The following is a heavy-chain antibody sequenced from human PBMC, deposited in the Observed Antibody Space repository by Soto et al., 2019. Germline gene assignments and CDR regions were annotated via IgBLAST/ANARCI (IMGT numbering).Heavy chain of an antibody. Sequence: EILSLTCTVYRGSISSSSYYWGWIRQPPGKGLEWNGSLFYSGSTYYNPLLESRVTISVDTPRNQFSLKLSSVTAADTAVYFCARTYYYRSGTYFAWFDPWGQGTLVTVSS. J-gene: IGHJ5*02. V-gene: IGHV4-39*07. CDR2: LFYSGST. CDR1: RGSISSSSYY. CDR3: ARTYYYRSGTYFAWFDP. D-gene: IGHD3-10*01.